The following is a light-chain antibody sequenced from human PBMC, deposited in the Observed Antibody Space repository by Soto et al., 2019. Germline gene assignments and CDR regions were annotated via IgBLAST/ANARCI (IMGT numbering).Light chain of an antibody. V-gene: IGKV3-20*01. CDR1: HTIRSNY. Sequence: ETVLTQSPGTLSLSPGERATLSCRASHTIRSNYLAWYRQTPGQAPRLLIYGASNRATGIADRVSGRGSGTDFTLIISRLEPEDFELYYCQQYGSSPWTFGQGTKVEIK. CDR3: QQYGSSPWT. J-gene: IGKJ1*01. CDR2: GAS.